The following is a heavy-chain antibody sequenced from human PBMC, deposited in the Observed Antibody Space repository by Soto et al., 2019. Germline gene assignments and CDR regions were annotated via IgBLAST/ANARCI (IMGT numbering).Heavy chain of an antibody. CDR3: TTSPRAQY. J-gene: IGHJ4*02. Sequence: EVPLVESGGGLVKPGGSLGLSCAVSGFTFNNAWMSWVRQAPGKGLEWVGRIKSKTDGGTTDHAASVKGRFTISRDDSENTLYLQMDSLKIEDTAMYYCTTSPRAQYWGQGTLVSVSS. CDR1: GFTFNNAW. CDR2: IKSKTDGGTT. V-gene: IGHV3-15*01.